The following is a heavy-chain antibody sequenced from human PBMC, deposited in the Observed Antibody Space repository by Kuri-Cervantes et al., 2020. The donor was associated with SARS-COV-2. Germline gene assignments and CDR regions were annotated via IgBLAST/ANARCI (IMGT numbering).Heavy chain of an antibody. Sequence: ASVKVSCKASGYTITNYAMNWLRQVPGQRPEWMGSISVGRQNTKYSQKFQGRITITRDTSASTVYMELSSLTSADTANYYCARGIVVTFDYWGQGTLVIVSS. CDR2: ISVGRQNT. CDR3: ARGIVVTFDY. D-gene: IGHD3-22*01. CDR1: GYTITNYA. V-gene: IGHV1-3*01. J-gene: IGHJ4*02.